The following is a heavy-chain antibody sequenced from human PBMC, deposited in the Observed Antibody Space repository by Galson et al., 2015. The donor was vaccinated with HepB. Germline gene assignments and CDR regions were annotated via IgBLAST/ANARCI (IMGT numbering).Heavy chain of an antibody. J-gene: IGHJ6*03. D-gene: IGHD3-3*01. V-gene: IGHV4-61*01. CDR3: ARGRIGETQPVRFYYYYYYMDV. CDR2: IYYSGST. CDR1: GYSISSGYY. Sequence: SETLSLTCTVSGYSISSGYYWGWIRQPPGKGLEWIGYIYYSGSTNYHPSLKSRVTISVDTSKNQFSLKLSSVTAADTAVYYCARGRIGETQPVRFYYYYYYMDVWGKGTTVTVSS.